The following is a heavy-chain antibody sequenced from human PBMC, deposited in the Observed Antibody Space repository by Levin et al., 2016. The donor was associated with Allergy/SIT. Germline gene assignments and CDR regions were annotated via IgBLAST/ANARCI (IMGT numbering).Heavy chain of an antibody. D-gene: IGHD6-13*01. CDR2: IGYDGKTK. V-gene: IGHV3-74*01. J-gene: IGHJ4*02. CDR3: ARDLSWKVLDY. Sequence: GESLKISCAASGFTFSSYLMHWVRQVPGEGLVWVARIGYDGKTKDYADSVKGRFTVSRDDAKNTLYLEMNSLRAEDTALYYCARDLSWKVLDYWGQGTLVSVSS. CDR1: GFTFSSYL.